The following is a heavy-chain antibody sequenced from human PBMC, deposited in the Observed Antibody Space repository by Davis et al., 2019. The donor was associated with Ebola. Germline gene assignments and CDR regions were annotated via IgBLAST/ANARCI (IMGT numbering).Heavy chain of an antibody. CDR3: ARAQFPTTSDH. D-gene: IGHD1-1*01. CDR1: GYTFADYY. Sequence: AASVKVSCKASGYTFADYYIHWVRQAPGQGLEWMGRIIPILGIANYAQKFQGRVTITADKSTSTAYMEVGSLKSDDTAVYYCARAQFPTTSDHWGQGTLVTVSS. J-gene: IGHJ4*02. V-gene: IGHV1-69*04. CDR2: IIPILGIA.